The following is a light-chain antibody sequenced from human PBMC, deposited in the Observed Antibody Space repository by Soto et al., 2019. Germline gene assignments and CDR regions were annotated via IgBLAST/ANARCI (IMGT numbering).Light chain of an antibody. V-gene: IGLV2-14*01. J-gene: IGLJ1*01. CDR3: SSYTSSNTLYV. CDR2: EVS. CDR1: SSDVGLYNY. Sequence: QSVLTQPASVSGSPGQSITISCTGTSSDVGLYNYVSWYQQQPGKAPKLMIYEVSDRPSGVSDCFSGSRSGNTASLTISGLRAEDEADYYCSSYTSSNTLYVFGTGTKVTVL.